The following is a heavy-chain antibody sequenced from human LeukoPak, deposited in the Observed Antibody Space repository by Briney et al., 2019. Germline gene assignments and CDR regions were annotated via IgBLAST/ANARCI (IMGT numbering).Heavy chain of an antibody. J-gene: IGHJ6*03. Sequence: SQTLSLTGTLPAGSIRSGECDCSWSHQPDAELLEWVGPIATSGSNNYNPSLKSRVTISVDTSKNQFSLKMSSVTAADTAVYYCARESIAAAGHRGGYYYYYMDVWGKGTTVTVSS. D-gene: IGHD6-13*01. CDR3: ARESIAAAGHRGGYYYYYMDV. V-gene: IGHV4-61*02. CDR2: IATSGSN. CDR1: AGSIRSGECD.